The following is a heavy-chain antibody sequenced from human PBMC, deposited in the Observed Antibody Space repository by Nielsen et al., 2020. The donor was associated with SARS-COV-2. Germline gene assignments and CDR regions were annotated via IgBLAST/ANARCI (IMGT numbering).Heavy chain of an antibody. CDR3: ARDSYYDSSGYFWP. CDR1: GYTFTSYD. Sequence: ASVKVSCKASGYTFTSYDINWVRQATGQGLEWMGWMNPNSGNTGYAQKFQGRVAMTRDTSTSTVYTELSSLRSEDTAVYYCARDSYYDSSGYFWPWGQGTLVTVSS. D-gene: IGHD3-22*01. J-gene: IGHJ4*02. V-gene: IGHV1-8*01. CDR2: MNPNSGNT.